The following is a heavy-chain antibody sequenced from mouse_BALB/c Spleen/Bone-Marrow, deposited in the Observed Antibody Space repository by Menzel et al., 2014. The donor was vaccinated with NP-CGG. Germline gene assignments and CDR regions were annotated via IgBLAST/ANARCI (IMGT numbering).Heavy chain of an antibody. D-gene: IGHD2-14*01. CDR2: ISNGGGST. J-gene: IGHJ1*01. Sequence: EVMLVESGGGLVQPGGSLKLSCAASGFTFSSYTMSWVRQTPEKRLEWVAYISNGGGSTYYPDTVKGRFTISRDNAKNTLYLQMSSLKSEDTAMYYCVAYYRCPYWYFDVWGAGTTVTVSS. CDR1: GFTFSSYT. CDR3: VAYYRCPYWYFDV. V-gene: IGHV5-12-2*01.